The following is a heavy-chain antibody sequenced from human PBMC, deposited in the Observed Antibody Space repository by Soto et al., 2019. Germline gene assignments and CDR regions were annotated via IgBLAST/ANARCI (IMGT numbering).Heavy chain of an antibody. J-gene: IGHJ4*02. CDR3: AREACSVLLWFGELLSSCHFDY. CDR2: INAGNGNT. Sequence: ASVKVSCKASGYTFTSYAMHWVRQAPGQRLEWMGWINAGNGNTKYSQKFQGRVTITRDTSASTAYMELSSLRSEDTAVYYCAREACSVLLWFGELLSSCHFDYWGKGTLVTVS. D-gene: IGHD3-10*01. CDR1: GYTFTSYA. V-gene: IGHV1-3*01.